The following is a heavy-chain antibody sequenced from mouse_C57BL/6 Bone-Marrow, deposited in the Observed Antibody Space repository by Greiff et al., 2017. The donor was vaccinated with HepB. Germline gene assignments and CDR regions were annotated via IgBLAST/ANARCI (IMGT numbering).Heavy chain of an antibody. J-gene: IGHJ3*01. CDR2: ISSGSSTI. D-gene: IGHD3-2*02. CDR1: GFTFSDYG. Sequence: EVKLVESGGGLVKPGGSLKLSCAASGFTFSDYGMHWVRQAPEKGLEWVAYISSGSSTIYYADTVKGRFTISRDNAKNTLFLQMTSLRSEDTAMYYCARSGSGFSWFAYWGQGTLVTVSA. V-gene: IGHV5-17*01. CDR3: ARSGSGFSWFAY.